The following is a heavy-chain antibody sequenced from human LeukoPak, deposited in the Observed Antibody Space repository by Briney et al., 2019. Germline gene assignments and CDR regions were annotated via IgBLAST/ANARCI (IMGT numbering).Heavy chain of an antibody. V-gene: IGHV1-2*02. CDR3: ARESSYYDSSGYQLFDY. J-gene: IGHJ4*02. Sequence: ASVKVSCKASGYTFTGYHMHWVRQAPGQGLEWMGWINPNSGGTNYAQKFQGRVTMTRDTSISTAYMELSRLRSDDTAVYYCARESSYYDSSGYQLFDYWGQGTLVTVSS. D-gene: IGHD3-22*01. CDR1: GYTFTGYH. CDR2: INPNSGGT.